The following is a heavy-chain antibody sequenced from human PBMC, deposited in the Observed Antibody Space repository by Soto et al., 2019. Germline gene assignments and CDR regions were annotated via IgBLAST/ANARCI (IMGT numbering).Heavy chain of an antibody. V-gene: IGHV3-9*01. Sequence: GGSLRLSCAASGFTFDDYAMHWVRQAPGKGLEWVSGISWNSGSIGYADSVKGRFTISRDNAKNSLYLQMNSLRAEDTALYYCAKGTITFGGVIVDYCGQGTLVTVSS. CDR1: GFTFDDYA. CDR2: ISWNSGSI. J-gene: IGHJ4*02. CDR3: AKGTITFGGVIVDY. D-gene: IGHD3-16*02.